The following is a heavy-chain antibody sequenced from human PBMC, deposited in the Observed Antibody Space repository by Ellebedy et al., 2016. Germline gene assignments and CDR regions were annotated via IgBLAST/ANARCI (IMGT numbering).Heavy chain of an antibody. D-gene: IGHD2-2*01. CDR1: GGSFSGYY. CDR3: ARRENIVVVPGPFDY. Sequence: SETLSLTXAVYGGSFSGYYWSWIRQPPGQGLEWIGSIYYSGSTYYNPSLKSRVTISVDTSKNQFSLKLSSVTAADTAVYYCARRENIVVVPGPFDYWGQGTLVTVSS. V-gene: IGHV4-34*01. J-gene: IGHJ4*02. CDR2: IYYSGST.